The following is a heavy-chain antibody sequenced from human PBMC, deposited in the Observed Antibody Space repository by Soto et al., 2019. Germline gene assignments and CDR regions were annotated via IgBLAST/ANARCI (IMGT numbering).Heavy chain of an antibody. V-gene: IGHV4-59*01. CDR1: GGSLSSYY. CDR2: IYYSGST. CDR3: ARTGGIANFDY. J-gene: IGHJ4*02. D-gene: IGHD6-13*01. Sequence: PSETLSLTCTVSGGSLSSYYWSWIRQPPGKGLEWIGYIYYSGSTNYNPSLKSRVTISVDTAKNQFSLKLSSVTAADTAVYYCARTGGIANFDYWGQGTLVTVS.